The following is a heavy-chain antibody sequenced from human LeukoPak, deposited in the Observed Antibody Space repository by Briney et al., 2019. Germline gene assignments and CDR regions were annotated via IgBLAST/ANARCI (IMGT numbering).Heavy chain of an antibody. CDR2: INPSGGST. Sequence: GASVTLSCKASGYTCSIYYMHWVRQPPGQGLEWMGIINPSGGSTSYAQKFQGRVTMTGDTSTSTVYMEMSSLRSEDTAVYYCARDGKGDYNIDYWGQGTLVTVSS. D-gene: IGHD4-4*01. J-gene: IGHJ4*02. V-gene: IGHV1-46*01. CDR1: GYTCSIYY. CDR3: ARDGKGDYNIDY.